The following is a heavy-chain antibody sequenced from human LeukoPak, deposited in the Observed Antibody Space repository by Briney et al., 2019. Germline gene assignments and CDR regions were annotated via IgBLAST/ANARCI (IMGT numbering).Heavy chain of an antibody. CDR1: GFTFSSYG. CDR2: IRYDGSNK. CDR3: AKVWGSGSYYSSIFDY. Sequence: GGSLRLSCAASGFTFSSYGMHWVRQAPGKGLEWVAFIRYDGSNKYYADSVKGRFTISRDNSKNTLYLQMNSLRAEDTAVYYYAKVWGSGSYYSSIFDYWGQGTLVTVSS. J-gene: IGHJ4*02. V-gene: IGHV3-30*02. D-gene: IGHD3-10*01.